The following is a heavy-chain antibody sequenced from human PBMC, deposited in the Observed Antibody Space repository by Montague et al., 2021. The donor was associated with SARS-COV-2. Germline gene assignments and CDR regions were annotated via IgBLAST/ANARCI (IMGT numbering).Heavy chain of an antibody. J-gene: IGHJ6*02. V-gene: IGHV3-23*03. CDR2: IYSGGTRT. CDR1: GFTFSTYA. CDR3: AKMSYIVVLPDAMEWYGMDV. Sequence: SLRLSCAASGFTFSTYAMSWVRQAPGKGLEWVSVIYSGGTRTYYSDSVKGRFTISRDNSQNTLYLQMNSLGAEDTAVYYCAKMSYIVVLPDAMEWYGMDVWGQGTTVTVSS. D-gene: IGHD2-2*01.